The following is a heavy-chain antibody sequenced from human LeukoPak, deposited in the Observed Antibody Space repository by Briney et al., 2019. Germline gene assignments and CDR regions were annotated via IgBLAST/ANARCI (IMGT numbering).Heavy chain of an antibody. J-gene: IGHJ6*03. CDR2: INPNSGGT. V-gene: IGHV1-2*02. CDR3: ATHYGDNYYYYYMDV. D-gene: IGHD4-17*01. Sequence: ASVKVSCKASGYTFTGYYMHWVRQAPGQGLEWMGWINPNSGGTNYAQKFQGRVTMTRDTSISTAYMELSRLRSDDTAVYYCATHYGDNYYYYYMDVWGKGTTVTVSS. CDR1: GYTFTGYY.